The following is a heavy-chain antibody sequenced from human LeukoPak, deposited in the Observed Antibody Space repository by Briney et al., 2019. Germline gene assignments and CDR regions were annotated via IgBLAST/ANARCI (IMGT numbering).Heavy chain of an antibody. CDR3: ARVRDDAFDI. CDR2: IYYSGNT. J-gene: IGHJ3*02. V-gene: IGHV4-59*01. CDR1: GGSISSYY. Sequence: SETLSLTCTVSGGSISSYYWSWIRQPPGKGLEWIGYIYYSGNTNYNPSLKSRVTISVDTSKNQFSLKLSSVTAADTAVYYCARVRDDAFDIWGQGTMVTVSS.